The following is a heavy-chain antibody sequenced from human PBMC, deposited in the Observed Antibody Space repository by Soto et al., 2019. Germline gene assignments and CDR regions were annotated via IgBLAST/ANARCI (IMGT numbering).Heavy chain of an antibody. Sequence: QVQLVESGGGVVQPGRSLRLSCAASGFTFSSYAMHWVRQAPGKGLEWVAVISYDGSNKYYADSVKGRFTISRDNSKNTLYLQMNSLRAEDTAVYFCITMVRGVPDDAFDIWGQGTMVTVSS. J-gene: IGHJ3*02. CDR1: GFTFSSYA. CDR3: ITMVRGVPDDAFDI. V-gene: IGHV3-30-3*01. D-gene: IGHD3-10*01. CDR2: ISYDGSNK.